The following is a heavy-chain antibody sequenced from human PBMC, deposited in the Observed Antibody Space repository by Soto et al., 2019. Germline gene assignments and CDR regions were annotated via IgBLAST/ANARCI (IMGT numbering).Heavy chain of an antibody. Sequence: EVQLVESGGGLVQPGGSLKLSCEASGFIFSDSAIHWVRQASGKGPEWVGRIRSKVNNYATVYAASVKGRFTISRADSMNTAYLQMNSLKPEETAVYYCSRRRDWTAMDPLDYWGQGTLVTVSS. D-gene: IGHD5-18*01. V-gene: IGHV3-73*02. CDR1: GFIFSDSA. CDR3: SRRRDWTAMDPLDY. CDR2: IRSKVNNYAT. J-gene: IGHJ4*02.